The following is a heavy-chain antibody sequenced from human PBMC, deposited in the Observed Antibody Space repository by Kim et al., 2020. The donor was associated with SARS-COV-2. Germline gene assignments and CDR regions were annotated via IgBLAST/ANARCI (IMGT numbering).Heavy chain of an antibody. Sequence: PSVKVSCKASGYTFSYGISWVRQAPGQGLEWMGWISAYNGNTNYAQKLQGRVTMTTDTSTSTAYMELRSLRSDDTAVYYCARRYYGSGSYYNYYYYGMDV. D-gene: IGHD3-10*01. V-gene: IGHV1-18*01. CDR2: ISAYNGNT. CDR3: ARRYYGSGSYYNYYYYGMDV. J-gene: IGHJ6*01. CDR1: GYTFSYG.